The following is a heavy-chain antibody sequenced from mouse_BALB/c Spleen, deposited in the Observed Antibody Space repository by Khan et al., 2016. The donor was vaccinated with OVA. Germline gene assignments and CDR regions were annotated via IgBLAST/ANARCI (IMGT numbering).Heavy chain of an antibody. D-gene: IGHD2-14*01. J-gene: IGHJ3*01. V-gene: IGHV1-26*01. CDR3: ARGYDFFAY. CDR2: VNPNNGDT. CDR1: GYSFTAYY. Sequence: EVQLQESGPDLVKPGASVKISCKASGYSFTAYYLSWVKQSHGESLEWIGRVNPNNGDTTYNQKFKGKAILTVDKSSNTAYMDPRSLKSEDSAVYNWARGYDFFAYWGQGTLVTVSA.